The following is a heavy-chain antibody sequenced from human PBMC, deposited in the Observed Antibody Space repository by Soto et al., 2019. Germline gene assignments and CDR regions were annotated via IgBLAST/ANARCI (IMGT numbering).Heavy chain of an antibody. V-gene: IGHV1-18*04. J-gene: IGHJ4*02. Sequence: ASVKVSCKASGYTFTSYGISWVRQAPGQRLDWMGWISAYNGNTNYAQKLQGRVTMTTDTSTSTAYMELRSLRSDDPAVYYCSTDLLWGRYFDWEFDYWGQGTLVTVSS. CDR3: STDLLWGRYFDWEFDY. D-gene: IGHD3-9*01. CDR1: GYTFTSYG. CDR2: ISAYNGNT.